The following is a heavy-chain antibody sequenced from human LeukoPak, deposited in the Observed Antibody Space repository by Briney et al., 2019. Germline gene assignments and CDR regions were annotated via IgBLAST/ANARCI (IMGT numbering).Heavy chain of an antibody. Sequence: GRSLRLSCAASGFTFSSYAMHWVRQAPGKGLEWVAVISYDGSNKYYADSVKGRFTISRDNFKNTLYLQMNSLRAEDTAVYYCARDRGYSYGPFDYWGQGTLVTVSS. CDR3: ARDRGYSYGPFDY. J-gene: IGHJ4*02. D-gene: IGHD5-18*01. CDR1: GFTFSSYA. V-gene: IGHV3-30*04. CDR2: ISYDGSNK.